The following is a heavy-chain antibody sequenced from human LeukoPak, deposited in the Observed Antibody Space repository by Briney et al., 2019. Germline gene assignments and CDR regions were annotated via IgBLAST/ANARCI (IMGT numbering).Heavy chain of an antibody. CDR2: IYYTGST. V-gene: IGHV4-39*07. J-gene: IGHJ5*02. CDR3: VRVLLYFGENSFDP. Sequence: SETLSLTFTVSGASISSSSYYWGWIRQPPGKGLEWIGSIYYTGSTYDNPSLKSRVTISMDMSKNQFSLRLRSVTAADTAIYYCVRVLLYFGENSFDPWGQGTLVSVSS. D-gene: IGHD3-10*01. CDR1: GASISSSSYY.